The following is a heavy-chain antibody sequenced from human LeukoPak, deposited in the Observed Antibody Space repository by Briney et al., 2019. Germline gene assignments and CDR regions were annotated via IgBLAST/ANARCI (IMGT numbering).Heavy chain of an antibody. CDR1: GFTFSSYA. D-gene: IGHD1-7*01. J-gene: IGHJ4*02. CDR3: ARGWNYAFRFGY. Sequence: PGGSLRLSCTPSGFTFSSYAMSWVRQAPGKGLEWVSAISSSGDSTFYADSVKGRFTISRDNAKNLVYLQMNSLRAEDTAVYYCARGWNYAFRFGYWGQGTLVTVSS. CDR2: ISSSGDST. V-gene: IGHV3-23*01.